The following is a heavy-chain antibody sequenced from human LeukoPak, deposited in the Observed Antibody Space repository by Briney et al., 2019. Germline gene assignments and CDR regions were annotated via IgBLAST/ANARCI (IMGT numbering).Heavy chain of an antibody. CDR2: LHAAGGT. V-gene: IGHV3-53*04. Sequence: PGGSLRLSCAASGLTVSSNYITWVRQPPGKGLEWVSVLHAAGGTYYADSVKGRFTISRHISKNTVYLQMNSLRAEDTAVYYCAREGYDSSGYPRPLDYWGQGTLVTVSS. D-gene: IGHD3-22*01. CDR3: AREGYDSSGYPRPLDY. CDR1: GLTVSSNY. J-gene: IGHJ4*02.